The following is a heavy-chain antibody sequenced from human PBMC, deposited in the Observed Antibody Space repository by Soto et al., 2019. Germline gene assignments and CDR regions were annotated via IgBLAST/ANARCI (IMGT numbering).Heavy chain of an antibody. J-gene: IGHJ2*01. CDR2: ISPIFGTA. D-gene: IGHD2-21*02. CDR3: ARVEDCGGDCSNWYFDL. CDR1: GGTFSSYA. Sequence: QVQLVQSGAEVKKPGSSVKVSCKASGGTFSSYAISWVRQAPGQGLEWMGGISPIFGTANYAQKFQGRVTTTSDESTSTADMEVSSLRSEDTAVYYCARVEDCGGDCSNWYFDLWGRGTLFTVSS. V-gene: IGHV1-69*05.